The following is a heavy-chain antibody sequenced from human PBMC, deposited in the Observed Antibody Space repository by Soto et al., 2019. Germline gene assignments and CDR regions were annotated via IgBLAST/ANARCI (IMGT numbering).Heavy chain of an antibody. J-gene: IGHJ6*03. V-gene: IGHV4-34*01. Sequence: QVQLQQWGAGLLKPSETLSLTCAVYGGSFSGYYWSWIRQPPGKGLEWMGEINHSGSTNYNPSLKSRVTRSVDTSKNQFTLKLSPVTAADTAVYYCARAPYGSGSYYYYYYYMDVWGKGTTVTVSS. D-gene: IGHD3-10*01. CDR2: INHSGST. CDR3: ARAPYGSGSYYYYYYYMDV. CDR1: GGSFSGYY.